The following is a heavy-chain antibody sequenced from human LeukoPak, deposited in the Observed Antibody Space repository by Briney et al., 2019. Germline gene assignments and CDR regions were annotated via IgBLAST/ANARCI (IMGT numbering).Heavy chain of an antibody. J-gene: IGHJ4*02. Sequence: SETLSLTCTVSGGSISTGDYYWTWIRQPPGKGLEWIGYIYYSGSTYYNPSLRSRVTISVDTSKNQFSLNLSSVTAADTAVYYCARVGVVRGVLEIWGQGALATVSS. CDR3: ARVGVVRGVLEI. V-gene: IGHV4-30-4*01. D-gene: IGHD3-10*01. CDR1: GGSISTGDYY. CDR2: IYYSGST.